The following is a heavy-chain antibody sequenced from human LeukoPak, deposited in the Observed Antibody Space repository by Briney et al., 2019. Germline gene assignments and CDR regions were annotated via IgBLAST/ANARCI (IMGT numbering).Heavy chain of an antibody. CDR3: ARTLLGIDYGSGSYDFDY. CDR1: GGSISTSNYY. CDR2: IFYSGST. D-gene: IGHD3-10*01. Sequence: SETLSLTCTVSGGSISTSNYYWGWIRQPPGKGLEWIGNIFYSGSTYYNPSLKSRVTISVDTSKNQFSLKLSSVTAADTAVYYCARTLLGIDYGSGSYDFDYWGQGTLVTVSS. V-gene: IGHV4-39*07. J-gene: IGHJ4*02.